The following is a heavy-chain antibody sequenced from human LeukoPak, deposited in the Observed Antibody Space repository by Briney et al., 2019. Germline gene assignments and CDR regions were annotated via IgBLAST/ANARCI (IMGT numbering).Heavy chain of an antibody. D-gene: IGHD6-13*01. J-gene: IGHJ2*01. V-gene: IGHV3-20*04. CDR3: ARAGYSSTWYSRYFDL. Sequence: GGSLRLSCAASGFTFDDYGMSWVRQAPGKGLEWVSGINWNGGSTGYADSVKGRFAISRDNAKNSLYLQMNSLRAEDTAVYYCARAGYSSTWYSRYFDLWGRGTLVTVSS. CDR2: INWNGGST. CDR1: GFTFDDYG.